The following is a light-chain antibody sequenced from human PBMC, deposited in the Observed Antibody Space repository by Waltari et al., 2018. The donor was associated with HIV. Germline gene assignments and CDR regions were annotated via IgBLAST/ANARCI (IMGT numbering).Light chain of an antibody. J-gene: IGLJ3*02. CDR1: KFGLSDYNS. Sequence: QSALTQPRSVSGSPGQSVTFSCAGLKFGLSDYNSVSWYQQRPVQAPKLILYNVNERPSGVPNRFSGSKSANTASLTISGLQAEDEATYFCCSYAGTYTWVFGGGTNLTV. CDR3: CSYAGTYTWV. V-gene: IGLV2-11*01. CDR2: NVN.